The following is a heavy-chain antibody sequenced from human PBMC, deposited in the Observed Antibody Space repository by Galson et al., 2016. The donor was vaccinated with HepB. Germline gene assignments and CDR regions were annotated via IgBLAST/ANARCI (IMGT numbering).Heavy chain of an antibody. D-gene: IGHD2-2*01. CDR3: ARDRGFYSSTWD. Sequence: SLRLSCAASGFTFTDYYVTWIRQAPGKGLEWVSSISGDGAPCYVDSMKGRFTISRDNSKDTLYLQMISLRAEDTAVYYCARDRGFYSSTWDWGQGTLVTVSS. V-gene: IGHV3-69-1*02. CDR1: GFTFTDYY. CDR2: ISGDGAP. J-gene: IGHJ4*02.